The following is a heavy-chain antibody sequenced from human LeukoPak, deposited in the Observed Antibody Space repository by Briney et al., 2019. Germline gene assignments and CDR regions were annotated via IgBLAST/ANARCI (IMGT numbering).Heavy chain of an antibody. CDR3: AREGSSADFDY. J-gene: IGHJ4*02. V-gene: IGHV3-48*01. CDR1: GFTFSSYS. D-gene: IGHD6-13*01. Sequence: PGGSLRLSCAASGFTFSSYSMNWVRQAPGKGLEWVSYISSSSSTIYYADSVKGRFTISRDNAKNSLYLQMNSLRAEDTTVYYCAREGSSADFDYWGQGTLVTVSS. CDR2: ISSSSSTI.